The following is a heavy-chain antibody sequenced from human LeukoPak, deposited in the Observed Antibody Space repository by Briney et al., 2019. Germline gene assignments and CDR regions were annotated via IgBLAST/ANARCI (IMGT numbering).Heavy chain of an antibody. CDR2: IKSKTDGGTT. CDR3: TTEYCSSTSCYNELLRWEAPYYYYMDV. Sequence: GGSLRLSCAASGFTFSNAWMSWVRQAPGKGLEWVGRIKSKTDGGTTDYAAPVKGRFTISRDDSKNTLYLQMNSLKTEDTAVYYCTTEYCSSTSCYNELLRWEAPYYYYMDVWGKGTTVTVSS. D-gene: IGHD2-2*02. CDR1: GFTFSNAW. J-gene: IGHJ6*03. V-gene: IGHV3-15*01.